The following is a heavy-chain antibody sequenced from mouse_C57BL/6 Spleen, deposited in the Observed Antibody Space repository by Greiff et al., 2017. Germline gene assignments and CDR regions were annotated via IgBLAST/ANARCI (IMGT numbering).Heavy chain of an antibody. CDR1: GFTFSDYG. Sequence: EVKLVESGGGLVKPGGSLKLSCAASGFTFSDYGMHWVRQAPEKGLEWVAYISSGSSTIYYADTVKGRFTISRDTAKNTLFLQMTSLKSEDTAMYYCARATVVAGDYWGQGTSVTVSS. CDR2: ISSGSSTI. J-gene: IGHJ4*01. D-gene: IGHD1-1*01. CDR3: ARATVVAGDY. V-gene: IGHV5-17*01.